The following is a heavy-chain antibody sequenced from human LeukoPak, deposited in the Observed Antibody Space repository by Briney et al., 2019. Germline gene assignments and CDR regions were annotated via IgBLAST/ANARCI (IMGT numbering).Heavy chain of an antibody. CDR2: VPYSGST. J-gene: IGHJ6*03. V-gene: IGHV4-59*01. CDR3: ARDVRYSTNYYYMDV. D-gene: IGHD2/OR15-2a*01. CDR1: GGSISPYY. Sequence: PSETLSLTCTVSGGSISPYYWTWIQQPPGKGLEWIGYVPYSGSTNYNPSLKSRLTISLDTSKNHFSLKLSSVTAADTAVYYCARDVRYSTNYYYMDVWGKGITVTVSS.